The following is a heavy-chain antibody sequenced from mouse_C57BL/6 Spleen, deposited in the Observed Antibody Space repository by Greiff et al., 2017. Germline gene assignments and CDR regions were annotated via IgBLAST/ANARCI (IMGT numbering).Heavy chain of an antibody. CDR3: TRHYYGSSYDAMDY. V-gene: IGHV1-5*01. CDR1: GYTFTSYW. D-gene: IGHD1-1*01. CDR2: IYPGNSDT. J-gene: IGHJ4*01. Sequence: EVMLVESGTVLARPGASVKMSCKTSGYTFTSYWMHWVKQRPGQGLEWIGAIYPGNSDTSYNQKFKGKAKLTAVTSASTAYMELSSLTNEDSAVYYCTRHYYGSSYDAMDYWGQGTSVTVSS.